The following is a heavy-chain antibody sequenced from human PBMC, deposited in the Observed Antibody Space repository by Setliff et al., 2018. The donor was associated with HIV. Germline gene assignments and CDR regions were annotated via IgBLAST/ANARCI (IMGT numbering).Heavy chain of an antibody. V-gene: IGHV4-34*01. D-gene: IGHD3-22*01. CDR2: INHSGST. CDR1: GGSSSGYY. J-gene: IGHJ3*01. Sequence: PSETLSLTCAVYGGSSSGYYWSWIRQPPGKGLEWIGEINHSGSTNYNPSLKSRVTMSVDASKNQFSLKLSSVTAADTAVYYCARVPDLYSHDSNDYRIDAFDVWGQGTMVTVSS. CDR3: ARVPDLYSHDSNDYRIDAFDV.